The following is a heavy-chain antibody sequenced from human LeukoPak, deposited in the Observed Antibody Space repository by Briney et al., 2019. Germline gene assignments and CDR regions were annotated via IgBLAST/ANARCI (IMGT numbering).Heavy chain of an antibody. CDR1: GFTFRSYG. Sequence: PGGSLRLSCAASGFTFRSYGMHWVRQAPGKGLEWVAFIRYDGSNKYYAASVKGLFTITRDNVKNTLYLQMNSLRAEDRAVYYCAKESCIRGDCPDADAFDIWGQGTVVTVSS. V-gene: IGHV3-30*02. CDR3: AKESCIRGDCPDADAFDI. J-gene: IGHJ3*02. CDR2: IRYDGSNK. D-gene: IGHD2-21*02.